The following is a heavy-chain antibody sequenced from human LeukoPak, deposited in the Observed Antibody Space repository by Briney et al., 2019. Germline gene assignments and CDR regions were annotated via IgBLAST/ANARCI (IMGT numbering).Heavy chain of an antibody. Sequence: ASVKVSCKASGYTFTSYGISWVRQAPGQGLEWMGWISAYNGNTNYAQKLQGRVTMTTDTSTSTAYMELRSLRSDDTAVYYCATSHTTRAAACQYGMDVWGQGTTVTVSS. CDR1: GYTFTSYG. CDR2: ISAYNGNT. D-gene: IGHD6-13*01. V-gene: IGHV1-18*01. J-gene: IGHJ6*02. CDR3: ATSHTTRAAACQYGMDV.